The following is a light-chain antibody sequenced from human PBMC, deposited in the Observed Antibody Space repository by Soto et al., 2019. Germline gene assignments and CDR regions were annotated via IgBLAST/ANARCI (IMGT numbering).Light chain of an antibody. CDR2: AAS. V-gene: IGKV1-17*01. Sequence: DIQITQSPSSLSASVGDRVTITCRASQSISSYLNWYQQKPGKAPKRLIYAASSLQSGVPSRFSGSGSGTEFTLTISSLQPEDFAIYYCLQHSTYPITFGQGTRLEIK. J-gene: IGKJ5*01. CDR1: QSISSY. CDR3: LQHSTYPIT.